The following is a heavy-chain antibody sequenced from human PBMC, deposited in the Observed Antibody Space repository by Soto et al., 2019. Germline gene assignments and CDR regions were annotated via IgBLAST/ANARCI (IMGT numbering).Heavy chain of an antibody. CDR2: IDWDDDK. D-gene: IGHD6-13*01. J-gene: IGHJ4*02. CDR3: AHIGVSRWFDF. CDR1: GFSLSTRGVG. Sequence: QITLKESVPTLVNPTQTLTLTCTFSGFSLSTRGVGVGWIRQPPGKALEWLALIDWDDDKRYSPSLKTRLTITKDTSQNQVVLTKINMDPVDTATYSCAHIGVSRWFDFWGQGTLVTVSS. V-gene: IGHV2-5*02.